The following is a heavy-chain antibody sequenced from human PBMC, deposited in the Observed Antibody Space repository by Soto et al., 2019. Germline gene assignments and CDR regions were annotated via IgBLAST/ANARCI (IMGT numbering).Heavy chain of an antibody. CDR3: AKGRSYYYYYGVDV. CDR2: IIDSGGST. V-gene: IGHV3-23*01. J-gene: IGHJ6*02. CDR1: DFSFGGFA. Sequence: PGESLKISCAASDFSFGGFAMSWVRQAPGKGLEWVSDIIDSGGSTYYADSVKGRFTISRDNSKSTLYLQMNSLRAEDTALYYCAKGRSYYYYYGVDVWGQGTTVTVSS.